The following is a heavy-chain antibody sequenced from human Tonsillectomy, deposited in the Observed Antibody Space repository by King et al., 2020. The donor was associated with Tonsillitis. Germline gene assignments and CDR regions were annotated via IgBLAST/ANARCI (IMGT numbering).Heavy chain of an antibody. CDR3: AARVASDGGMDV. Sequence: VQLVESGGGLVKPGGSLRLSCAASGFNISSHTMSWVRQAPGKGLEWVSSISKTSGYIHYADSVKGRFTITRDNAKNSLFLQMNRLSDEDTAVYYCAARVASDGGMDVWGQGTAVTVSS. CDR1: GFNISSHT. D-gene: IGHD5-24*01. CDR2: ISKTSGYI. J-gene: IGHJ6*02. V-gene: IGHV3-21*06.